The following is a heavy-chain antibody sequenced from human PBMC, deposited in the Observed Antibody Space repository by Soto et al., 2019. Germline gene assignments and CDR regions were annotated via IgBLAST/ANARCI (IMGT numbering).Heavy chain of an antibody. CDR3: AHTIGSGSYIPY. V-gene: IGHV4-4*02. J-gene: IGHJ4*02. CDR2: AYQSGRS. D-gene: IGHD3-10*01. CDR1: GDSITNNNW. Sequence: SETLSLTCAVSGDSITNNNWWTWVRQPPGKGLEWIGEAYQSGRSNSNPSLKSRVTMSVDTSKNQFSLKLDSVTAADTALYYCAHTIGSGSYIPYWGQGTLVTVSS.